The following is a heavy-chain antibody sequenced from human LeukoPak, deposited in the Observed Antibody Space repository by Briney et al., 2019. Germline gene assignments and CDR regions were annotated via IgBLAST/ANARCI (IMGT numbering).Heavy chain of an antibody. CDR1: GGFFSGYY. J-gene: IGHJ4*02. CDR3: ARVQQRLRPYYFDD. Sequence: PSGRLSLTCAVYGGFFSGYYWGWIRQPPGKGLEGIGEINHSGSTNYNPSLKSQVTISVDTPKNQFSLKLSSVTAADTAVYHCARVQQRLRPYYFDDWGQGTLVTVSS. V-gene: IGHV4-34*01. CDR2: INHSGST. D-gene: IGHD4-17*01.